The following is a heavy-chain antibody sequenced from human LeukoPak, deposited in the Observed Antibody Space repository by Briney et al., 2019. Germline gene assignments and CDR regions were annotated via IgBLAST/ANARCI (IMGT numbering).Heavy chain of an antibody. Sequence: ASVNVSCKVSGYTLTELSVHWVRQAPGKGLEWMGSFDPEDDETIYAQKFQGRVTMTEDTSTHTAYMELSSLRSEDTAVYYCTTEIFDYGDYFHAFDIWGQGTMVTVSS. V-gene: IGHV1-24*01. CDR2: FDPEDDET. J-gene: IGHJ3*02. CDR3: TTEIFDYGDYFHAFDI. CDR1: GYTLTELS. D-gene: IGHD4-17*01.